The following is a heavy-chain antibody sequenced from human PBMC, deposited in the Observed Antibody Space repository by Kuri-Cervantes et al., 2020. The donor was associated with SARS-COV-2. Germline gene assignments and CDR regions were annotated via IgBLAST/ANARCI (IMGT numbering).Heavy chain of an antibody. D-gene: IGHD3-22*01. CDR1: GYSSSVGYY. J-gene: IGHJ6*03. CDR3: ARSGYYSRGVTYYYMDV. CDR2: MYDSGSP. Sequence: GSLRLSCAVSGYSSSVGYYWAWIRQSPGKGLEWIGTMYDSGSPYYNPSLESRVTISLDTSRNQFSLKLSSVTAADSAVCYCARSGYYSRGVTYYYMDVWDKGTTVTVSS. V-gene: IGHV4-38-2*01.